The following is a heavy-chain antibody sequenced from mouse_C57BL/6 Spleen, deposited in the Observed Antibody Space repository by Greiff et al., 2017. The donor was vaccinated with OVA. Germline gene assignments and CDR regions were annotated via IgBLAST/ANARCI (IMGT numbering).Heavy chain of an antibody. Sequence: QVQLQQPGAELVMPGASVKLSCKASGYTFTSYWMHWVKQRPGQGLEWIGEIDPSDSYTNYNQKFKGKSTLTVAKSSSTAYMQLSSLTSEDSAVYDCARWRIYDGYRYFDVWGKGTTVTVSS. CDR2: IDPSDSYT. CDR3: ARWRIYDGYRYFDV. V-gene: IGHV1-69*01. J-gene: IGHJ1*03. CDR1: GYTFTSYW. D-gene: IGHD2-3*01.